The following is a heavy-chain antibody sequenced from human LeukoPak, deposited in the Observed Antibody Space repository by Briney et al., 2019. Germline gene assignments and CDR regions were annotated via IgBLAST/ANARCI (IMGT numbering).Heavy chain of an antibody. CDR2: INQDGSEK. J-gene: IGHJ6*04. CDR3: AELGITMIGGV. V-gene: IGHV3-7*01. Sequence: RPGGSLRLSCAASGFTFSSYWMSWVRQAPGKGLEWVAYINQDGSEKNYADSVKGRFTISRDNAKNSLYLQMNSLRAEDTAVYYCAELGITMIGGVWGKGTTVTISS. D-gene: IGHD3-10*02. CDR1: GFTFSSYW.